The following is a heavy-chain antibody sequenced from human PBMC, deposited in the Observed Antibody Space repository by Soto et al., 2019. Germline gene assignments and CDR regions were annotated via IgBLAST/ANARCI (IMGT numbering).Heavy chain of an antibody. CDR1: QFNLDTFRTSV. CDR2: VVVGSGLT. V-gene: IGHV1-58*01. D-gene: IGHD2-2*01. Sequence: SVKVSCKASQFNLDTFRTSVVQWVRQARGQGLEWVGWVVVGSGLTNYAQQFQGKVTITWDMSTSTAYMELSSLRSEDTAVYYCAIKMPALYYFASWGQGTQVTVSS. CDR3: AIKMPALYYFAS. J-gene: IGHJ4*02.